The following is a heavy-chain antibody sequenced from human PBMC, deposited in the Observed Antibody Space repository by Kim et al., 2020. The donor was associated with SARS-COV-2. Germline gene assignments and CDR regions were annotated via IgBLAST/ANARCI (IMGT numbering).Heavy chain of an antibody. CDR2: INSDGSST. Sequence: GGSLRLSCAASGFTFSSYWMHWVRQAPGKGLVWVSRINSDGSSTSYADSVKGRFTISRDNAKNTLYLQMNSLRAEDTAVYYCATRSDYYYGMDVWGQGTTVTVSS. J-gene: IGHJ6*02. CDR3: ATRSDYYYGMDV. V-gene: IGHV3-74*01. CDR1: GFTFSSYW.